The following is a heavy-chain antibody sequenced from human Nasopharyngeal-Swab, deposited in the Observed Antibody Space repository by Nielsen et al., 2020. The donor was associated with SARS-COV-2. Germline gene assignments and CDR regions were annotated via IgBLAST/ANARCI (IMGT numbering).Heavy chain of an antibody. Sequence: GGSLRLSCAASGFTFSTYAMTWVRQAPGKGLEWVSTIDAGGGNTWYADSVKGRFTISRDNSKSTLYLQMNSLRAEDTAVYYCARDTTGDGDYWGQGTLVTVSS. CDR3: ARDTTGDGDY. J-gene: IGHJ4*02. CDR2: IDAGGGNT. V-gene: IGHV3-23*01. D-gene: IGHD1-1*01. CDR1: GFTFSTYA.